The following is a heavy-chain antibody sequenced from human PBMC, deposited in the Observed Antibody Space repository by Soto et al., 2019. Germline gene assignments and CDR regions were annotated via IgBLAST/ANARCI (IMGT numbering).Heavy chain of an antibody. CDR2: ISAYNGNT. CDR3: ARDLGYDLWSGDDAFDI. Sequence: ASVKVSCKASGYTFTSYGISWVRQAPGQGLEWMGWISAYNGNTNYAQKLQGRVTMTTDTSTSTAYMELRSLRSDDTAVYYCARDLGYDLWSGDDAFDIRGQRTMVTVSS. J-gene: IGHJ3*02. D-gene: IGHD3-3*01. V-gene: IGHV1-18*01. CDR1: GYTFTSYG.